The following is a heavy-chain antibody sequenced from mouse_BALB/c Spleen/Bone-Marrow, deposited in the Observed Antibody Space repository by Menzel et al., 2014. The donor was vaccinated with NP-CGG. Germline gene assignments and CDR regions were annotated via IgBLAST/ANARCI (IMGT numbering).Heavy chain of an antibody. J-gene: IGHJ1*01. D-gene: IGHD2-4*01. CDR1: GFNIKDTY. CDR2: IDPANGNT. CDR3: TSMITYWYFDV. V-gene: IGHV14-3*02. Sequence: VQLQQSGVELVKPGASVKLSCTASGFNIKDTYMHWVKQRPEQCLEWIGRIDPANGNTKYDSKFQVKATITADTSSNTAYLQISSLTSEDAAVYCCTSMITYWYFDVWGAGTPVTVSS.